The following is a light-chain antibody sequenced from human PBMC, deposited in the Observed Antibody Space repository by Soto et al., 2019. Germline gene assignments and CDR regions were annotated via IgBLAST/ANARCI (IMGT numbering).Light chain of an antibody. CDR1: QSVSSN. Sequence: EIVMTQSPATLSVSPGERATLSCRASQSVSSNLAWYQQKPGQAPRLLIYGASTRATGIPARFSGSGSGTEFTLTISSLQSEDFATYYCQQSSSTPQTFGGGTRVEIK. V-gene: IGKV3-15*01. J-gene: IGKJ4*01. CDR3: QQSSSTPQT. CDR2: GAS.